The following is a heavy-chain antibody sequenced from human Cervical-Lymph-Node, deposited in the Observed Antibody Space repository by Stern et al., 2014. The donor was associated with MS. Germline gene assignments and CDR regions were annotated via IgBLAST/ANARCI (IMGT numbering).Heavy chain of an antibody. CDR1: GDSINSGSFY. J-gene: IGHJ4*02. D-gene: IGHD5-18*01. CDR3: ASGYRFFDY. V-gene: IGHV4-61*02. CDR2: IWPSGSA. Sequence: QVQLVESGPGLVKPSQTLSLTCTVSGDSINSGSFYWSWIRQPAGKGLEWIGRIWPSGSAFYFPSLKSRAAISIDTSTNQISLKLPSVTAADTAIYFCASGYRFFDYWGQGILVTVSS.